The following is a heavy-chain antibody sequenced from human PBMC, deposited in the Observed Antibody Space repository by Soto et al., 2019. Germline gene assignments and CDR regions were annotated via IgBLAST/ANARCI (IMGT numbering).Heavy chain of an antibody. D-gene: IGHD3-22*01. CDR2: IYYSGST. V-gene: IGHV4-39*07. J-gene: IGHJ4*02. CDR3: ARASDSSGYNFDY. CDR1: GGSISSSSYY. Sequence: SETLSLTCTVSGGSISSSSYYWGWIRQPPGKGLEWIGSIYYSGSTYYNPSLKSRVTISVDASKNQFSLKLSSVTAADTAVYYCARASDSSGYNFDYWGQGTLVTVSS.